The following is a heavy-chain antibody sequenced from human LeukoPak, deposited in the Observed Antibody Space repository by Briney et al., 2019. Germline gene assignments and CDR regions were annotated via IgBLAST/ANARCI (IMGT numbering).Heavy chain of an antibody. J-gene: IGHJ5*02. V-gene: IGHV3-66*02. CDR2: IYNDGKT. CDR1: GFALSNHY. D-gene: IGHD3-16*01. Sequence: GGSLRLSCAASGFALSNHYMNWVRQAPGKGLEWVSIIYNDGKTYYADSVKGRFTISRDESKNTLYLQMNSLRAEDTAMYYCARDSYATSWGQGTLVTVSS. CDR3: ARDSYATS.